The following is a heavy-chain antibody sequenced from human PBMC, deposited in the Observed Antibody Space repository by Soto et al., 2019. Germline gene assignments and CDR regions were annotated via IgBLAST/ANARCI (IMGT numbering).Heavy chain of an antibody. Sequence: EVQLVESGGGLVQPGGSLRLSCAASGFTFSSYSMNWVRQAPGKGLEWVSYISSSSSTIYYADSVKGRFTISRDNAKNSLYLQMNSLRAEDTAVYYCARDTDPSGLDYWGQGTLVTVSS. V-gene: IGHV3-48*01. CDR3: ARDTDPSGLDY. J-gene: IGHJ4*02. CDR2: ISSSSSTI. D-gene: IGHD3-16*01. CDR1: GFTFSSYS.